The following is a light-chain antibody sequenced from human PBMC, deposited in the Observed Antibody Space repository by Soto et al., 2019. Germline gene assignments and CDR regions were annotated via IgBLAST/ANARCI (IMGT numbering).Light chain of an antibody. Sequence: QSVLTQPPSASGTPGQRVTISCSGSSSNVGSNTVNWYQQLPGTAPKLLIYSNNQRPSGVPDRFSCSKSGTSASLAISGLQSEDEADYYCAAWDDSLNGPGVFGGGTKVTVL. CDR2: SNN. CDR1: SSNVGSNT. V-gene: IGLV1-44*01. J-gene: IGLJ2*01. CDR3: AAWDDSLNGPGV.